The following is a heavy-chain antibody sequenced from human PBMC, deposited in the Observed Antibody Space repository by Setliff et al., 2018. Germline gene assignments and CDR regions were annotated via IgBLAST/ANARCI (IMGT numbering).Heavy chain of an antibody. CDR2: IYHSGST. CDR1: GYSISSGYY. CDR3: AREVGTSTSSDAFDV. D-gene: IGHD1-26*01. V-gene: IGHV4-38-2*02. Sequence: SETLSLTCTVSGYSISSGYYWGWIRQPPGKGLEWIGSIYHSGSTYYNPSLKSRVTISVDTSKNQFSLKLSSVTAADTAVYYCAREVGTSTSSDAFDVWGQGMMVT. J-gene: IGHJ3*01.